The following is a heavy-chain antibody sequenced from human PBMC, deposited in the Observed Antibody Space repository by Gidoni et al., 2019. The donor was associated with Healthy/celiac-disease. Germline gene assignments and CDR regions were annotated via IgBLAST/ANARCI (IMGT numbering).Heavy chain of an antibody. CDR1: GFTFSGSA. D-gene: IGHD1-20*01. J-gene: IGHJ4*02. CDR2: IRSKANSYTT. CDR3: TSRGGTRYNSFDY. V-gene: IGHV3-73*02. Sequence: EVQLVESGGGLVQPGGSLKLSCAASGFTFSGSAVHWVRQASGKGLEWVGRIRSKANSYTTAYAASVKGRFTISRDDSKNTAYLQMNSLKTEDTAVYYCTSRGGTRYNSFDYWGQGTLVTVSS.